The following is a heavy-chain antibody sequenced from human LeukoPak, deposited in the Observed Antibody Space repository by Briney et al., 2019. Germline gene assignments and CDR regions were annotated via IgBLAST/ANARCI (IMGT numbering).Heavy chain of an antibody. CDR3: ATPPPEAAAGFEFQH. CDR1: GYTLTELS. Sequence: ASVKVSCKVSGYTLTELSMHWVRQAPGKGLEWMGGFDPEDGETIYAQKFQGRVTMTEDTSPDTAYMELSSLRSEDTAVYYCATPPPEAAAGFEFQHWGQGTLVTVSS. D-gene: IGHD6-13*01. CDR2: FDPEDGET. J-gene: IGHJ1*01. V-gene: IGHV1-24*01.